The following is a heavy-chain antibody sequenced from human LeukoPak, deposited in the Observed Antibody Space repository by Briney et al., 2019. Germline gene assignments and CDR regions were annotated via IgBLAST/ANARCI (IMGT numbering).Heavy chain of an antibody. CDR1: GGSISSYY. CDR2: IYYSGST. Sequence: SQTLSLTCTVSGGSISSYYWSWIRQPPGKGLEWIGYIYYSGSTNYNPSLKSRVTISVDTSKNQFSLKLSSVTAADTAVYYCARGIAVNYFDYWGQGTLVTVSS. D-gene: IGHD6-13*01. CDR3: ARGIAVNYFDY. V-gene: IGHV4-59*01. J-gene: IGHJ4*02.